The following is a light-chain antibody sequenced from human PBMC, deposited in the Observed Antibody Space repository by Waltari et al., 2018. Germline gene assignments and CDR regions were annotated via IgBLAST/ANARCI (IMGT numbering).Light chain of an antibody. CDR3: QQLDDSQWS. J-gene: IGKJ1*01. Sequence: EIVLTQSPDSLSLSPGERAILSCRASQSLRSNYFAWYRQRPGQAPRLLIYGASKRATGIPDRFSGSGSGTDFSLTINRLEPEDFAVYYCQQLDDSQWSFGQGTKVELK. V-gene: IGKV3-20*01. CDR1: QSLRSNY. CDR2: GAS.